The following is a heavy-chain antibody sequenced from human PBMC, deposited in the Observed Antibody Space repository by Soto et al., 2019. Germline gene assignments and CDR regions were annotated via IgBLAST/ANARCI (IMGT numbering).Heavy chain of an antibody. J-gene: IGHJ4*02. Sequence: PGGSLRLSCAASGFTFSSYAMSWVRQAPGKGLEWVSAISGSGGSTYYADSVKGRFTISRDNSKNTLYLQMNSLRAEDTAVYYCAKDHRRPLRWLQRRYFDYWGQGTLVTVSS. D-gene: IGHD5-12*01. CDR1: GFTFSSYA. V-gene: IGHV3-23*01. CDR2: ISGSGGST. CDR3: AKDHRRPLRWLQRRYFDY.